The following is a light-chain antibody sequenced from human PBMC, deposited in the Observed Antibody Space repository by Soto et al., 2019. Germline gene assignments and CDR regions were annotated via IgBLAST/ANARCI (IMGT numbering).Light chain of an antibody. CDR3: QQFSNWPPT. CDR2: DAS. CDR1: QSVSSY. J-gene: IGKJ1*01. V-gene: IGKV3-11*01. Sequence: EIVLTQSPATLSLSPGERATLSCRASQSVSSYLAWYQQKPGQAPRLLIHDASNRATGIPARFSGSGSGTDFTLNISSLEPEDFAVYYCQQFSNWPPTFGQGTKVEIK.